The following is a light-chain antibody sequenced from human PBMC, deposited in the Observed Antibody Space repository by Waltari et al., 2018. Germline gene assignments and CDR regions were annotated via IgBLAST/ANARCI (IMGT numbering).Light chain of an antibody. CDR2: AAS. V-gene: IGKV1-16*01. J-gene: IGKJ4*01. Sequence: DIYLNQSPSSLSAVVVVGFTIICRASQGIVNYLAWFQQKPGKAPKSLIYAASDLESGVPSRFSGSGSGTDFTLTITSLQPEDFATYYCQQFASYPYTFGGGTKVEIK. CDR1: QGIVNY. CDR3: QQFASYPYT.